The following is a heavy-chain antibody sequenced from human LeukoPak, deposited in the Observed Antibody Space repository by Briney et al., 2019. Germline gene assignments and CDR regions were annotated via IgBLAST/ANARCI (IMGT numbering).Heavy chain of an antibody. CDR1: GGSISSYY. CDR2: IYYSGST. V-gene: IGHV4-59*01. CDR3: ARQLGYCSSTSCYPYFDY. Sequence: NASETLSLTCTVSGGSISSYYWSWIRQPPGKGVVWIGYIYYSGSTNYNPSLKSRVTVSVDTSKNQCSLKLSSVTAADTAVYYCARQLGYCSSTSCYPYFDYWGQGTLVTVSS. J-gene: IGHJ4*02. D-gene: IGHD2-2*01.